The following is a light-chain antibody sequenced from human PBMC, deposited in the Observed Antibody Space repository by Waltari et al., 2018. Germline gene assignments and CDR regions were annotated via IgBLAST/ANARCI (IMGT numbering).Light chain of an antibody. Sequence: DIQMTQYPSSLSASVGDRVTSTCRASQSISSYLNWYQQKPGKAPKLLIYAASSLQSGVPSRFSGSGSGTDFTLTISSLQPEDFATYYCQQSYSTRYTFGQGTKLEIK. CDR2: AAS. J-gene: IGKJ2*01. CDR3: QQSYSTRYT. V-gene: IGKV1-39*01. CDR1: QSISSY.